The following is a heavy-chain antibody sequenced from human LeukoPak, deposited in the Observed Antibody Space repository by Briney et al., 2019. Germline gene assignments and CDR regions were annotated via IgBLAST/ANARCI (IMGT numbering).Heavy chain of an antibody. CDR1: GGSIRTYS. Sequence: SETLSLTCTVSGGSIRTYSCSWMRQPPGKGREWLGFINYSETTNYNPPLKSPVTISIETSKNQFSLKLTSVTAADTAVYYCARGRDYWGQGTLVTVSS. CDR3: ARGRDY. CDR2: INYSETT. V-gene: IGHV4-59*13. J-gene: IGHJ4*02.